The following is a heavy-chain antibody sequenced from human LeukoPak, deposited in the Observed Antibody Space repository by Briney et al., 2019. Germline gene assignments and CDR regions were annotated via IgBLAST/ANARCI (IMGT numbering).Heavy chain of an antibody. V-gene: IGHV3-48*01. CDR1: GFIFTSYS. Sequence: GGSLRLSCAASGFIFTSYSMDWVRQAPGKGLEWVSYISSPSTNIYYVDSVKGRFTISRDNSKNTLYLQMNSLRAEDTAVYYCARDLVQLWSKDYWGRGTLVTVSS. CDR2: ISSPSTNI. D-gene: IGHD5-18*01. CDR3: ARDLVQLWSKDY. J-gene: IGHJ4*02.